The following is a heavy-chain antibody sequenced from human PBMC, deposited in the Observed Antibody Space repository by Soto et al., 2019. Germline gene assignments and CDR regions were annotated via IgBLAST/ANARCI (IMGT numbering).Heavy chain of an antibody. CDR3: AKEYSSGWYYFDY. D-gene: IGHD6-19*01. V-gene: IGHV3-23*01. Sequence: EVQLLESGGGLVQPGGSLRLSCAASGFTFSSYAMSWVRQAPGKGLEWVSTISGSDGRTYYAESVKGRFTISRDNSKNTLYLQMNSLRAEDTAVYYCAKEYSSGWYYFDYWGQGTLVTVSS. CDR1: GFTFSSYA. J-gene: IGHJ4*02. CDR2: ISGSDGRT.